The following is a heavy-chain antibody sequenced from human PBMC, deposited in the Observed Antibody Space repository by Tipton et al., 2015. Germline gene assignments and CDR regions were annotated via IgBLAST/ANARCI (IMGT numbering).Heavy chain of an antibody. D-gene: IGHD5-12*01. CDR2: INHSGST. CDR3: ASTAGVVATLDY. V-gene: IGHV4-34*01. J-gene: IGHJ4*02. Sequence: TLSLTCAVYGGSFSAYYWSWIRQPPEKGLEWIGEINHSGSTDYNASLKSRVTISVDTSKNQFSLKLSSVTAADTAVYYCASTAGVVATLDYWGQGTLVTVSS. CDR1: GGSFSAYY.